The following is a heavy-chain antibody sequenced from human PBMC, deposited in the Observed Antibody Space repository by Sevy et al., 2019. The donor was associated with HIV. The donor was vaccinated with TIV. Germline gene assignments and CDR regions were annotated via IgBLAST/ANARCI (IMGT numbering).Heavy chain of an antibody. CDR2: IRQDGNEI. D-gene: IGHD3-16*02. CDR1: GFTFHTYW. J-gene: IGHJ4*02. V-gene: IGHV3-7*01. CDR3: ARRYFDV. Sequence: GGSLRLSCAASGFTFHTYWMQWFRQAPGKGLEWVANIRQDGNEIYYADSVKGRFTISRDNAMQSLYLEMNNLRVEDSGIYYCARRYFDVWGQGTLVTVSS.